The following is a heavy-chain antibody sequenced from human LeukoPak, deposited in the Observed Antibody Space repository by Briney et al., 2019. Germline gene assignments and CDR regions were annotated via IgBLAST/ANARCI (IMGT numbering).Heavy chain of an antibody. CDR1: GFSFSDE. J-gene: IGHJ4*02. CDR2: ISSSGTTT. CDR3: TTPTVASNFDY. D-gene: IGHD6-19*01. Sequence: GGSLRLSCAASGFSFSDEIHWVRQAPGKGLEWISDISSSGTTTYYADSVKGRFTISRDNAKNSLYLQMNSLRAEDTAVYYCTTPTVASNFDYWGQGTLVTVSS. V-gene: IGHV3-48*03.